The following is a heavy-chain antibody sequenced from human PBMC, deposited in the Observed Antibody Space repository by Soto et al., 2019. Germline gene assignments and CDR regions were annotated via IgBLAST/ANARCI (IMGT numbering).Heavy chain of an antibody. Sequence: SETLSLTCTVSGGPVCSGSYYRSWIRQPPGKGLEWIGYIYYSGSTNYNPSLKSRVTISVDTSKTQFSLKLISVTAADTAVYYCARDSSHDILSYDYWGQGTLVTVSS. J-gene: IGHJ4*02. CDR1: GGPVCSGSYY. CDR2: IYYSGST. CDR3: ARDSSHDILSYDY. D-gene: IGHD3-9*01. V-gene: IGHV4-61*01.